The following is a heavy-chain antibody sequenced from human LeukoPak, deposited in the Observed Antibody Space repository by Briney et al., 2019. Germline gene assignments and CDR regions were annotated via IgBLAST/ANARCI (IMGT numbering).Heavy chain of an antibody. J-gene: IGHJ4*02. CDR2: INHSGST. D-gene: IGHD6-19*01. CDR1: GGSFSGYY. V-gene: IGHV4-34*01. Sequence: SETLSLTCAVYGGSFSGYYWSWIRQPPGKGLEWIGEINHSGSTNYNPSLKSRVTISVDTSKNQFSLKLSSVTAADTAVYYCAGDGYSSGWYYLDDYWGQGTLVTVSS. CDR3: AGDGYSSGWYYLDDY.